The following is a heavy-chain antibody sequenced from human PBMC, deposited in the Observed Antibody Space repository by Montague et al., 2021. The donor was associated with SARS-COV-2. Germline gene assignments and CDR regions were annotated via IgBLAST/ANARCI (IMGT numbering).Heavy chain of an antibody. CDR1: GGSISSSNC. V-gene: IGHV4-4*02. CDR3: ASRGAGWFGSNPERFDY. CDR2: IYHSGGT. D-gene: IGHD3-10*01. Sequence: SETLSLTCAVSGGSISSSNCWSWVRQHPGKGLEWIGEIYHSGGTTYNQSPQSRVTISVDKTTNQFSLKLSSVTAADTAVYYCASRGAGWFGSNPERFDYWGQGTLVTVSS. J-gene: IGHJ4*02.